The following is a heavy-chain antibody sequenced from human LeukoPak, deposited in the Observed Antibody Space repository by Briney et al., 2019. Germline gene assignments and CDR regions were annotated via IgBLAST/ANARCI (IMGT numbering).Heavy chain of an antibody. D-gene: IGHD3-3*01. CDR2: ISSSSSYI. V-gene: IGHV3-21*01. Sequence: PGGSLRLSCAASGFTFSSYSMNWVRQAPGKGLEWVSSISSSSSYIYYADSVKGRFTISRDNAKNSLYLQMNSLRAEDTAVYYCARVFPLEGRAFDIWGQGTMVTVSS. CDR1: GFTFSSYS. J-gene: IGHJ3*02. CDR3: ARVFPLEGRAFDI.